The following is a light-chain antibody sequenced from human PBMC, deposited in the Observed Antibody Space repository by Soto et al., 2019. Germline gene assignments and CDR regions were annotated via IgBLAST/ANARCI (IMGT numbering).Light chain of an antibody. CDR2: AAS. CDR1: QSIDSY. Sequence: DXXMTQSPSSLSASVGDRVTITCRASQSIDSYLNWYQQTPGKAPKLLIYAASNLQSGVPSRFTGSGSGTDFTLTITSLQPEDFATYYCQQSYSTPRTFGQGTKVEIK. V-gene: IGKV1-39*01. J-gene: IGKJ1*01. CDR3: QQSYSTPRT.